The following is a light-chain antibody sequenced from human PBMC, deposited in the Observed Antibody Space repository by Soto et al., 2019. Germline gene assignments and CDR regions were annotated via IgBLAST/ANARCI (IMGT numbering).Light chain of an antibody. CDR2: DAS. CDR1: QSVSSS. V-gene: IGKV3-11*01. Sequence: EIVLTQYPATMSLSPGERATLSCRASQSVSSSLAWYQQKPGQAPRLLIYDASNRATGIPARFSGSGSGTDFTLTISSLEPEDFAVYYCQQRRNWPLTFGGGTKVEIK. J-gene: IGKJ4*01. CDR3: QQRRNWPLT.